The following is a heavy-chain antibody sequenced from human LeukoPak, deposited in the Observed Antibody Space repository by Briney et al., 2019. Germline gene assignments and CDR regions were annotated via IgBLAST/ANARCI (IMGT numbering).Heavy chain of an antibody. D-gene: IGHD2-2*01. J-gene: IGHJ5*02. Sequence: ASVKVSCKTSGYTFNNYGISWVRQATGQGLEWMGWMNPNSGNTGYAQKFQGRVTMTRNTSISTAYMELSSLRSEDTAVYYCARGLVPAASRGGRRFDPWGQGTLVTVSS. CDR1: GYTFNNYG. V-gene: IGHV1-8*02. CDR3: ARGLVPAASRGGRRFDP. CDR2: MNPNSGNT.